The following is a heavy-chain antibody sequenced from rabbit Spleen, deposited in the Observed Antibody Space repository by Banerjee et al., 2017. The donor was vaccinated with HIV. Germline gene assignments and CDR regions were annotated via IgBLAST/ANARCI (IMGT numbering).Heavy chain of an antibody. D-gene: IGHD1-1*01. CDR1: GFSFSSNDY. CDR3: ARDTATSFSTYGMDL. CDR2: TVGGRSTFT. J-gene: IGHJ3*01. V-gene: IGHV1S45*01. Sequence: QRQLEESGGGLVQPEGSLTLTCTASGFSFSSNDYMCWVRQAPGKGLEWIACTVGGRSTFTYYASWVNGRFTISKASSTTVTLQMTSLTAADTATYFCARDTATSFSTYGMDLWGQGTLVTVS.